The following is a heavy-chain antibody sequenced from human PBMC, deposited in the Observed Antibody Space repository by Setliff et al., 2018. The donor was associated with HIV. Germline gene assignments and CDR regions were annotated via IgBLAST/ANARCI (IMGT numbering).Heavy chain of an antibody. D-gene: IGHD3-3*01. CDR1: GGSISSYY. Sequence: SETLSLTCTVSGGSISSYYWSWIRQPPGKGLEWIGKINHSGSTNYNPSLKSRVTISVDTSRNQFSLKLNSVTAADTAVYYCARVGYYRFEFWSGLMGGAFDIWGQGTMVTVSS. CDR3: ARVGYYRFEFWSGLMGGAFDI. J-gene: IGHJ3*02. V-gene: IGHV4-34*01. CDR2: INHSGST.